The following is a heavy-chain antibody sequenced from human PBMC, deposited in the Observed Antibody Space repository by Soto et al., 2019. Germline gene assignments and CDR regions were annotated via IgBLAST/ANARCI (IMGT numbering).Heavy chain of an antibody. CDR1: GDTFTTYD. CDR2: INPNSGNI. Sequence: ASVKVSCEASGDTFTTYDINWVRQATGHGLEWMGWINPNSGNIGYAQRFQGRVTMTRDTAIRTAYMEVSSLRSDDTAVYYCARGRASGSYYLLDYWGQGTLVTFSS. J-gene: IGHJ4*02. V-gene: IGHV1-8*01. D-gene: IGHD3-10*01. CDR3: ARGRASGSYYLLDY.